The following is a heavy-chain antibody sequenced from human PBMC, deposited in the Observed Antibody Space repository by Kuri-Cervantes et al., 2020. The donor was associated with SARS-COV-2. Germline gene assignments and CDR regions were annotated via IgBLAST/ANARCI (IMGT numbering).Heavy chain of an antibody. CDR3: ARLNYYDGSDYYNSGYFDF. CDR2: INPSGGST. Sequence: ASVKVSCKASGYTFTGYYMHWVRQAPGQGLEWMGWINPSGGSTNYAQKFHGRVLMTRDTSTSTVYMELSSLRSEDTAVYYCARLNYYDGSDYYNSGYFDFWGQGALVTVSS. D-gene: IGHD3-22*01. CDR1: GYTFTGYY. J-gene: IGHJ4*02. V-gene: IGHV1-46*01.